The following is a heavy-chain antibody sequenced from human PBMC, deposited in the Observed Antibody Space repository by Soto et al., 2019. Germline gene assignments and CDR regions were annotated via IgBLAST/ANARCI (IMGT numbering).Heavy chain of an antibody. CDR2: IIPIFGTA. CDR3: AADYYDTSGYYFAY. CDR1: GGTFSSYA. J-gene: IGHJ4*02. D-gene: IGHD3-22*01. V-gene: IGHV1-69*13. Sequence: ASVKVSCKASGGTFSSYAITWVRQAPGQGLEWMGGIIPIFGTANYAQKFQGRVTITADESTSAAYMELSSLRSEDAAVYYCAADYYDTSGYYFAYWGQGTLVTVSS.